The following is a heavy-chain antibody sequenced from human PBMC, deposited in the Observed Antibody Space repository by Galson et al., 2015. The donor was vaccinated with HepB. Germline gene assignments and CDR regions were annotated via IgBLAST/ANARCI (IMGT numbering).Heavy chain of an antibody. CDR3: ARTPEYYYYGMDV. J-gene: IGHJ6*02. CDR1: GFTFSSYA. Sequence: SLRLSCAASGFTFSSYAMHWVRQAPGKGLEWVAVISYDGSNKYYADSVKGRFTISRDNSKNTLYLQMNSLRAEDTAVYYCARTPEYYYYGMDVWGQGTTVTVSS. V-gene: IGHV3-30*04. D-gene: IGHD2-15*01. CDR2: ISYDGSNK.